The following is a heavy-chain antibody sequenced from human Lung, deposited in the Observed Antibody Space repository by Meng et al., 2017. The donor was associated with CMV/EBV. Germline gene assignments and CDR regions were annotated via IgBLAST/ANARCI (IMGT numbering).Heavy chain of an antibody. CDR2: IYHSGST. Sequence: VRLTEPGPGRVTPSVTLSLTCAVSGGSISSSNWWSWVRQPPGKGLEWIGEIYHSGSTNYNPSLKSRVTISVDKSKNQFSLKLSSVTAADTAVYYCARVVTALWGYYFDYWGQGTLVTVSS. CDR3: ARVVTALWGYYFDY. D-gene: IGHD2-21*02. V-gene: IGHV4-4*02. J-gene: IGHJ4*02. CDR1: GGSISSSNW.